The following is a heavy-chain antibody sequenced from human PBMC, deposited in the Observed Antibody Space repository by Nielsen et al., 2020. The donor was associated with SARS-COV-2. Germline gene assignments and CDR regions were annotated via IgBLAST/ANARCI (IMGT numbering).Heavy chain of an antibody. V-gene: IGHV4-39*01. J-gene: IGHJ6*02. CDR2: IYYSGIT. CDR3: ASQRGSYYYYGMYV. D-gene: IGHD1-26*01. CDR1: GGSISSSSYY. Sequence: SETLSLTCTVSGGSISSSSYYWGWIRQPPGKGLEWIGSIYYSGITYYNPSLKSRVTISVDTSKNQFSLKLSSVTAADTAVYYCASQRGSYYYYGMYVWGQVTTVTVSS.